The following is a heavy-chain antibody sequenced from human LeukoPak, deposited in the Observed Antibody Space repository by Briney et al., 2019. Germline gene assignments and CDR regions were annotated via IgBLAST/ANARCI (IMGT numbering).Heavy chain of an antibody. D-gene: IGHD3-22*01. CDR2: IYYSGST. CDR3: AGHYHYDAQLSFQY. J-gene: IGHJ4*02. Sequence: SETLSLTCTVSGGSITSNTYCWGWIRQPPGKGLEWIGTIYYSGSTYYNPSLKSRVTISVDTSKNQFSLKLSSVTAADTAVYYCAGHYHYDAQLSFQYWGQGTLVTVSS. CDR1: GGSITSNTYC. V-gene: IGHV4-39*01.